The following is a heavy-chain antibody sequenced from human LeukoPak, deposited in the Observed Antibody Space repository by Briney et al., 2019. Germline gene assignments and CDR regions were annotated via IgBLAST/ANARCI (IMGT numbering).Heavy chain of an antibody. V-gene: IGHV4-39*07. CDR3: ARSDGYGLIGI. CDR2: IYYSGST. J-gene: IGHJ3*02. CDR1: GGSISTTNYY. D-gene: IGHD3-10*01. Sequence: PSETLSLTCTVSGGSISTTNYYWGWIRQPPGKGLEWIGNIYYSGSTYYNPSLKSRVTISEDTSKNQFSLKLSSVTAADTAVYYCARSDGYGLIGIWGQGTMVTVSS.